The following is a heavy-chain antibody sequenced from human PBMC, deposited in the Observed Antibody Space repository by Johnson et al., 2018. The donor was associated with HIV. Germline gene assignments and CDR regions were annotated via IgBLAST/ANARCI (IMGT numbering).Heavy chain of an antibody. J-gene: IGHJ3*02. V-gene: IGHV3-30*04. Sequence: QMQLVESGGGVVQPGRSLRLSCAASAFSFSNYPMHWVRQAPGKGLEWVAVISYDGSNKYYTDSVKGRFTISRDNSRNTLNLQMNSLGAEDPAVYHCARDRIVGADYDAFDIWGQGTMVTVSS. CDR3: ARDRIVGADYDAFDI. CDR1: AFSFSNYP. D-gene: IGHD1-26*01. CDR2: ISYDGSNK.